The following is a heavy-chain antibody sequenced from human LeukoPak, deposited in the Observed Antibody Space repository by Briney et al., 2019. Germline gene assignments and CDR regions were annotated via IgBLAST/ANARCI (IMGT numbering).Heavy chain of an antibody. CDR3: ARGPSTKYQLLSDY. Sequence: ASVKVSCKASGYTFTSYGISWVRQAPGQGLEWMGWISAYNGNTIYAQKLQGRVTMTTDTSTSTAYMELRSLRSDDTAVYYCARGPSTKYQLLSDYWGQGTLVTVSS. CDR1: GYTFTSYG. V-gene: IGHV1-18*04. CDR2: ISAYNGNT. D-gene: IGHD2-2*01. J-gene: IGHJ4*02.